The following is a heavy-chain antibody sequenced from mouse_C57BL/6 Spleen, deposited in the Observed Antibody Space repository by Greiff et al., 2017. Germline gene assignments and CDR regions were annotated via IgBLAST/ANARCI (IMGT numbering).Heavy chain of an antibody. J-gene: IGHJ4*01. D-gene: IGHD2-4*01. CDR3: ARPYYDASYAMDY. CDR2: ISRGSSTI. Sequence: EVMLVESGGGLVKPGGSLKLSCAASGFTFSDYGMHWVRQAPEKGLEWVAYISRGSSTIYYADTVKGRFTISRDNAKNTLFLQMTRLRSEDTAMYYCARPYYDASYAMDYWGQGTSVTVAT. V-gene: IGHV5-17*01. CDR1: GFTFSDYG.